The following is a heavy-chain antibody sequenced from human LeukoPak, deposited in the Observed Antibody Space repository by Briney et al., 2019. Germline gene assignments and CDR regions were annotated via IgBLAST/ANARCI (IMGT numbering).Heavy chain of an antibody. CDR2: IYTNGWT. Sequence: PSQTLSLTCTISGGSINSDLYYWAWIRQPAGKRQEWIGRIYTNGWTDYNPSLKSRVTISVDTSKNQFSLKLSFVTAADTAFYYCARGSGWNSFDPWGQGTLVTVSS. V-gene: IGHV4-61*02. CDR1: GGSINSDLYY. J-gene: IGHJ5*02. D-gene: IGHD6-19*01. CDR3: ARGSGWNSFDP.